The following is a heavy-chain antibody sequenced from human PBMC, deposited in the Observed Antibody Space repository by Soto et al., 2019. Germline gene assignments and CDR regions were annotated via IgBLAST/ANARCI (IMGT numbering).Heavy chain of an antibody. V-gene: IGHV4-39*02. CDR2: IYHSGTT. J-gene: IGHJ4*02. Sequence: QVHLQESGPGLVKPSETLSLICTVSGDSIARSSYYWAWVRQPPGKGLEWIASIYHSGTTYDNPSLKSRLTMSVDTSKSHFSLKVTAVTAADPAGYFCARYYRYYGYFDSWGQGTLVRVSS. CDR3: ARYYRYYGYFDS. D-gene: IGHD3-10*01. CDR1: GDSIARSSYY.